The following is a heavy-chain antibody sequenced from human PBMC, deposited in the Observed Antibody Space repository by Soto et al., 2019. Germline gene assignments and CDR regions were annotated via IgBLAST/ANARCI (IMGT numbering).Heavy chain of an antibody. Sequence: TLSLTFTVSGGSISSGGYYWSSIRQHPGKGLEWIGYIYYSGSTYYNPSLKSRVTISVDTSKNQFSLKLRSVTAADTAVYYCARGPRYGAGDYWGQGTLVTV. CDR1: GGSISSGGYY. D-gene: IGHD4-17*01. CDR2: IYYSGST. J-gene: IGHJ4*02. V-gene: IGHV4-31*03. CDR3: ARGPRYGAGDY.